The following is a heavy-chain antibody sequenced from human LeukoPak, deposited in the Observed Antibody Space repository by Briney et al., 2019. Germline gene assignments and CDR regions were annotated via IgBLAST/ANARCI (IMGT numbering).Heavy chain of an antibody. CDR1: GGSISSYY. CDR2: IYTSGST. D-gene: IGHD1-26*01. J-gene: IGHJ4*02. Sequence: SETLSLTCTVSGGSISSYYWSWIRQPAGKGLEWIGRIYTSGSTNYNPSLKSRVTMSVDTSKNQFSLKLSSVTAADTAVYYSAXXXXRYSGSYVGYFDYWGQGTLVTVSS. V-gene: IGHV4-4*07. CDR3: AXXXXRYSGSYVGYFDY.